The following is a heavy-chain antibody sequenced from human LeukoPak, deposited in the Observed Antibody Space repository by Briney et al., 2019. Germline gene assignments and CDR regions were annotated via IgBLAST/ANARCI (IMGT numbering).Heavy chain of an antibody. CDR2: ISGSGGST. Sequence: GGSLRLSCAASGFTFSSYAMSWVRQAPGKGLEWVSAISGSGGSTYYADSVKGRFTISRDNSKNTLYLQMNRLRAEDTAVCYCAKDRYYYDSSGYLTLIFDYWGQGTLVTVSS. V-gene: IGHV3-23*01. J-gene: IGHJ4*02. D-gene: IGHD3-22*01. CDR3: AKDRYYYDSSGYLTLIFDY. CDR1: GFTFSSYA.